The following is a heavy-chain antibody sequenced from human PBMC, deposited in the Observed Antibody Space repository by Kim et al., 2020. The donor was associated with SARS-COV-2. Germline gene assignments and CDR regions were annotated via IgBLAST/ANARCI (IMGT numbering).Heavy chain of an antibody. CDR3: ARHRFGGVIGDFDY. Sequence: SETLSLTCTVSGGSISSYYWSWIRQPPRKGLEWIGYIYYSGSTNYKPSLKTRVTISVDTSKNQFSLKLSSVTAADTAVYYCARHRFGGVIGDFDYWGQGTLVTVSS. J-gene: IGHJ4*02. D-gene: IGHD3-16*02. CDR1: GGSISSYY. CDR2: IYYSGST. V-gene: IGHV4-59*08.